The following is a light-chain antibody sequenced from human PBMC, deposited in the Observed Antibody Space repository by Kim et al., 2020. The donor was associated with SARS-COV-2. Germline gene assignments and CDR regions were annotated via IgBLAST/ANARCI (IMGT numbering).Light chain of an antibody. CDR3: CSYVGIFSEV. J-gene: IGLJ2*01. CDR2: NVS. V-gene: IGLV2-11*01. Sequence: QSALTQPRSVSGSPGQSVTISCTGTSSDVGGYDYVSWYQQHPGKAPKLMIYNVSKRPSGVPDRFSGSKSGNTASLTISGLQTEDEADYYCCSYVGIFSEVFGRGTQLTVL. CDR1: SSDVGGYDY.